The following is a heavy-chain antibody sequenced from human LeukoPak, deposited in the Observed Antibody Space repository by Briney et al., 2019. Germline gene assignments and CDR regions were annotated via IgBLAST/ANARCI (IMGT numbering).Heavy chain of an antibody. J-gene: IGHJ4*02. CDR2: IYYSGST. CDR3: TRAIGAGLIDY. V-gene: IGHV4-39*06. CDR1: GGSISNYY. Sequence: PSETLSLTCTVSGGSISNYYWGWIRQPPGEGLEWIGSIYYSGSTYYNSSLQSRVTISVHMSNNQFALKLSSVTAADTAVYYCTRAIGAGLIDYWGQGTLVTVSS. D-gene: IGHD4/OR15-4a*01.